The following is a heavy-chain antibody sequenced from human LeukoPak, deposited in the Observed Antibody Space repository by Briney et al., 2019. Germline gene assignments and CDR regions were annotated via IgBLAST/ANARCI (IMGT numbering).Heavy chain of an antibody. CDR3: ARDPSSTSSYRPMDV. D-gene: IGHD2-2*01. Sequence: ASVTVSCTASGGTFSSYAISWVRQAPGQGLEWMGGIIPIFGTANYAQKFQGRVTITADESTSTAYMELSSLRSEDTAVYYCARDPSSTSSYRPMDVWGQGTTVTVSS. CDR1: GGTFSSYA. V-gene: IGHV1-69*13. J-gene: IGHJ6*02. CDR2: IIPIFGTA.